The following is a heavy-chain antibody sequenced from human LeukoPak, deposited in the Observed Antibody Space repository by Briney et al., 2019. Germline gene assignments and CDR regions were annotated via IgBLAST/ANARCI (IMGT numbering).Heavy chain of an antibody. Sequence: PGGSLRLSCAASGFTFSGYWMHWVRQVPGKGPVWVSLINHDGSLTSHADSVKGRVTISRDNAKNTLYLQMNSLTAEDTAIYYCARACPNWGIDYWGQGTLVSVSS. V-gene: IGHV3-74*01. D-gene: IGHD7-27*01. CDR3: ARACPNWGIDY. CDR1: GFTFSGYW. CDR2: INHDGSLT. J-gene: IGHJ4*02.